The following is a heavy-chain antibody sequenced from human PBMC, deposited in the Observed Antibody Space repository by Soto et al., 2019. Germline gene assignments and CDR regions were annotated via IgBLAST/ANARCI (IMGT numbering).Heavy chain of an antibody. CDR1: GFTFSDYY. D-gene: IGHD5-18*01. CDR2: ISYDGSNK. J-gene: IGHJ6*02. V-gene: IGHV3-30*18. Sequence: PGGSLRLSCAASGFTFSDYYMSWIRQAPGKGLEWVAVISYDGSNKYYADSVKGRFTISRDNSKNTLYLQMNSLRAEDTAVYYCAKDRIQLWLTPGRYGMDVWGQGTTVTVSS. CDR3: AKDRIQLWLTPGRYGMDV.